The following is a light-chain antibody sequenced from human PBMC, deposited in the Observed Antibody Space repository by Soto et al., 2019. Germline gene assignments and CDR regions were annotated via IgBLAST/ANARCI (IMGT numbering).Light chain of an antibody. CDR1: QSISSNF. CDR2: GAS. CDR3: QRYSTSPYT. Sequence: EIVLTQSPGTLSLSPGERATLSCRVSQSISSNFLAWYQQKPGQAPRLLIYGASSRATGIPDRFSGSGSGTDFTLTISRLEPEDFAVYFCQRYSTSPYTFGQGTKLEIK. J-gene: IGKJ2*01. V-gene: IGKV3-20*01.